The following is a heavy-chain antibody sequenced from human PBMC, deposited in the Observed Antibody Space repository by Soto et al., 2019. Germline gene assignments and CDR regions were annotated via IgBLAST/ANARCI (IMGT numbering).Heavy chain of an antibody. CDR2: IKSKTDGGTT. D-gene: IGHD2-21*02. Sequence: KPGGSLRLSCAASGFTFSNAWMSWVRQAPGKGLEWVGRIKSKTDGGTTDYAAPVKGRFTISRDDSKNTLYLQMNSLKTEDTAVYYCTTVLCGGDCYDYYYGMDVWGQGTTVTVSS. CDR1: GFTFSNAW. CDR3: TTVLCGGDCYDYYYGMDV. V-gene: IGHV3-15*01. J-gene: IGHJ6*02.